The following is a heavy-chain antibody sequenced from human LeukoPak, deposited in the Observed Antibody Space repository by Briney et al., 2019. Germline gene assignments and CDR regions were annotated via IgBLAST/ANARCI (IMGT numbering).Heavy chain of an antibody. J-gene: IGHJ4*02. CDR1: GFTFGSYS. Sequence: PGGSLRLSCAASGFTFGSYSMNWVRQAPGKGLEWVSSISSSSSYIYYADSVKGRFTISRDNAKNSLYLQMNSLRAEDTAVYYCARASSIAAAGSFDYWGQGTLVTVSS. D-gene: IGHD6-13*01. V-gene: IGHV3-21*01. CDR3: ARASSIAAAGSFDY. CDR2: ISSSSSYI.